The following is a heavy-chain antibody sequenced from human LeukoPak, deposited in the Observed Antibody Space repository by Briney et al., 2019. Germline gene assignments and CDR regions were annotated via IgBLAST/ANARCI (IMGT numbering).Heavy chain of an antibody. D-gene: IGHD3-10*01. CDR1: GFTFSSYA. V-gene: IGHV3-23*01. Sequence: GGSLRLSCAASGFTFSSYAMSWVRQAPGKGLEWVSAISGSGGSTYYADSVKGRFTISRDNSKNTLYLQMNSLRAEDTAVYYCAKDHPHYYGSGYYFDYWGQGTLVTVSS. CDR2: ISGSGGST. J-gene: IGHJ4*02. CDR3: AKDHPHYYGSGYYFDY.